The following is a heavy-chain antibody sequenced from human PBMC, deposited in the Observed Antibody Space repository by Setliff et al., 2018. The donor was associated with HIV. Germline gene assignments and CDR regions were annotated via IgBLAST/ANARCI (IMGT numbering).Heavy chain of an antibody. Sequence: GGSLRLSCAASGFTFSTFWMGWVRQAPGKGREWVAHIKPDGSSKKYVDSVKGRFTISRDNAKDSLYLQMHSLRAENTAVYYCVRWGLPYGIDAWGQGTLVTVSS. V-gene: IGHV3-7*01. D-gene: IGHD3-16*01. CDR1: GFTFSTFW. J-gene: IGHJ4*02. CDR2: IKPDGSSK. CDR3: VRWGLPYGIDA.